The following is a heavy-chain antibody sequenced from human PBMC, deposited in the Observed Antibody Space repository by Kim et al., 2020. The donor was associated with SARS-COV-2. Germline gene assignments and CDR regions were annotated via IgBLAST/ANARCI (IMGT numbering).Heavy chain of an antibody. Sequence: SETLSLTCTVSGGSVSSGSYYWSWIRQPPGKGLEWVGYIYYSGSTNYNPSLKSRVTISVDTSKNQFSLKLSSVTAADTAVYYCARERATYYYDSSGFGDDAFDIWGQGTMVTVSS. V-gene: IGHV4-61*01. D-gene: IGHD3-22*01. CDR3: ARERATYYYDSSGFGDDAFDI. CDR2: IYYSGST. CDR1: GGSVSSGSYY. J-gene: IGHJ3*02.